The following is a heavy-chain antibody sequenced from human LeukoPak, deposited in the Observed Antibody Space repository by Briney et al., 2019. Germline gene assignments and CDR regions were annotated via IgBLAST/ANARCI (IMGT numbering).Heavy chain of an antibody. J-gene: IGHJ5*02. Sequence: GGSLRLSCAASGFTFSSYWMSWVRKAPGKGLEWVANIKQDGSEKYYVDSVKGRFTISRDNAKNSLYLQMNSLRAEDTAVYYCARGPSHCTNGVCSSWEFDPWGQGTLVTVSS. CDR1: GFTFSSYW. V-gene: IGHV3-7*01. D-gene: IGHD2-8*01. CDR2: IKQDGSEK. CDR3: ARGPSHCTNGVCSSWEFDP.